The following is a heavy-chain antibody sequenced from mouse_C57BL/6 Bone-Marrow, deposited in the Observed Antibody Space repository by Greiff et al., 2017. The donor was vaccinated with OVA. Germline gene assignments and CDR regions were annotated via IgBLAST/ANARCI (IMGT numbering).Heavy chain of an antibody. CDR2: IYPSDSET. CDR1: GYTFTSYW. D-gene: IGHD2-4*01. J-gene: IGHJ3*01. V-gene: IGHV1-61*01. CDR3: ARRDDSLAY. Sequence: QVQLQQPGAELVRPGSSVKLSCKASGYTFTSYWMDWVKQRPGQGLEWIGNIYPSDSETHYNQKFKNKATLTVDKSSSTAYMQLSSLTSEDSAVYYCARRDDSLAYWGQGTLVTVSA.